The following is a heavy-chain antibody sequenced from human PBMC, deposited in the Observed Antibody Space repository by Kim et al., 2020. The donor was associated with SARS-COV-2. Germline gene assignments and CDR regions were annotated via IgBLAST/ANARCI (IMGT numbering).Heavy chain of an antibody. Sequence: ADSVKGRFTISRDNAKNTLYLQMNSLKAEDTAMYFCARDASTIFGVVTAGFWGQGTLVTVSS. J-gene: IGHJ1*01. D-gene: IGHD3-3*01. CDR3: ARDASTIFGVVTAGF. V-gene: IGHV3-74*01.